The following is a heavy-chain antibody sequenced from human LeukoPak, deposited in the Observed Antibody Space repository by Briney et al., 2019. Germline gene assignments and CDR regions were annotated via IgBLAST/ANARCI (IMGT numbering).Heavy chain of an antibody. J-gene: IGHJ6*02. CDR2: IYYTGTT. CDR3: ARSYSGTGYYYYGMDV. V-gene: IGHV4-59*01. CDR1: GGSISYYY. Sequence: SETLSLTCTISGGSISYYYWSWIRQPPGKGLEWIAYIYYTGTTDYNPSLKSRVTISLDTSKNQFSLKLTSVTAADTAAYYCARSYSGTGYYYYGMDVWGQGTTVTVSS. D-gene: IGHD1-26*01.